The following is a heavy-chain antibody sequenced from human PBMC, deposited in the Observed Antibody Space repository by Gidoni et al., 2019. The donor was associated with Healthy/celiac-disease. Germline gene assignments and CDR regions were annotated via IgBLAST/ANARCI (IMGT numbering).Heavy chain of an antibody. CDR2: ISSSGSTI. V-gene: IGHV3-11*01. CDR1: GFTFSDYY. CDR3: ARSPYDSSGYHYPKYFQH. D-gene: IGHD3-22*01. J-gene: IGHJ1*01. Sequence: QVQLVESGGGLVKPGGSLRLSCAASGFTFSDYYMSWIRQAPGKGLEWVSYISSSGSTIYYADSVKGRCTISRDNAKNSLYLQMNSLRAEDTAVYYCARSPYDSSGYHYPKYFQHWGQGTLVTVSS.